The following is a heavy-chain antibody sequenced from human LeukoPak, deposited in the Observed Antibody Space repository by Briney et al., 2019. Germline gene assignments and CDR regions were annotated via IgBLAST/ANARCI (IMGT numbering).Heavy chain of an antibody. CDR2: IYSTGDT. D-gene: IGHD6-6*01. CDR1: GFIFSSVY. Sequence: GGSLRLSCAASGFIFSSVYMSWVRQSPGKGLECVSIIYSTGDTYYADSVKGRFTISRDVSKNTVYLQMNSLSAEDTAVYYCARGGRSSELVWGQGTRVTVSS. V-gene: IGHV3-53*01. J-gene: IGHJ4*02. CDR3: ARGGRSSELV.